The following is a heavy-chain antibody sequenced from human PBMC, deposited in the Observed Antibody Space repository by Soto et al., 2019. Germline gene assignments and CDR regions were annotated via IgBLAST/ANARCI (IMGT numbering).Heavy chain of an antibody. CDR2: SDHTGST. V-gene: IGHV4-4*02. CDR1: NGSITNDNW. J-gene: IGHJ5*02. Sequence: QVQLQESGPGLVKPSGTLSLTCAVSNGSITNDNWWSWVRQSPGKGLVWIGESDHTGSTDYNPSLKSRVIISIERSQNNCKLRLSYVTAADTAVYYCAGIWGAFAKSAGWFGPWGQGTRVTVSS. D-gene: IGHD3-16*01. CDR3: AGIWGAFAKSAGWFGP.